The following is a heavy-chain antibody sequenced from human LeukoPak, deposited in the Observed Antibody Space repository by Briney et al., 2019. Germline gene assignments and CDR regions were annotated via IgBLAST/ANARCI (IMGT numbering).Heavy chain of an antibody. J-gene: IGHJ6*03. CDR2: INPNSGGT. V-gene: IGHV1-2*02. CDR1: GYTFTSYG. Sequence: GASVKVSCKASGYTFTSYGISWVRQAPGQGLEWMGWINPNSGGTNYAQKFQGRVTMTRDTSISTAYMELSRLRSDDTAVYYCARGSTVTTIIYYYYYMDVWGKGTTVTISS. D-gene: IGHD4-17*01. CDR3: ARGSTVTTIIYYYYYMDV.